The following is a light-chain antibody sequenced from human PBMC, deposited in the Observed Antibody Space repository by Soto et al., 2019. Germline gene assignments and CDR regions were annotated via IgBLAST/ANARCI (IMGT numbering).Light chain of an antibody. CDR2: AAP. Sequence: IQLTQSTSALFPSRGESATILCRASQVVSTSLAWYQVKPGKAPKLLIYAAPTLESGVPSRFSGSGSGTDFTLTISCLQSEDFATYYCQQYYSYPRTFGQGAKADIK. CDR3: QQYYSYPRT. CDR1: QVVSTS. J-gene: IGKJ1*01. V-gene: IGKV1-8*01.